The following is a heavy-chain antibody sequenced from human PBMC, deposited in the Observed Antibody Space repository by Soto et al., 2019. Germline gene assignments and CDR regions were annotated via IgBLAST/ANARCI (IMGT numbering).Heavy chain of an antibody. CDR3: AKAVRFGELLEWFDP. V-gene: IGHV4-31*11. CDR1: GGSITGRDYY. J-gene: IGHJ5*02. D-gene: IGHD3-10*01. Sequence: QVQLQESGPGLVKPSQTLSLTCAVSGGSITGRDYYWSWIRQHPGKGLEWIGYIYYSGSTSYNPSLTSRLTISLDTSKNHFSMKLCSVTAADTAVYYCAKAVRFGELLEWFDPWGQGTLVTVSS. CDR2: IYYSGST.